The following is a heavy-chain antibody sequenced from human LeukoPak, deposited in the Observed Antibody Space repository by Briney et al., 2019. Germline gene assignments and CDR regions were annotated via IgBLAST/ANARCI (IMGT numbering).Heavy chain of an antibody. V-gene: IGHV4-34*01. CDR2: INHSGST. CDR3: ARGVLDY. D-gene: IGHD4/OR15-4a*01. CDR1: GGSFSGYY. J-gene: IGHJ4*02. Sequence: SETLSLTCAVYGGSFSGYYWSWIRQPPGKGLEWIGEINHSGSTNYNPSLKSRVTTSVDTSKNQFSLKLSSVTAADTAVYYCARGVLDYWGQGTLVTVSS.